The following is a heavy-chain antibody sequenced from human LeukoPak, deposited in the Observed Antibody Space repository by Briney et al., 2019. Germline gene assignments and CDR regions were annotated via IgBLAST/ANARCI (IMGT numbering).Heavy chain of an antibody. Sequence: SQTLSLTCAISGDSVSNNSAAWNWIRQSPSTGLEWLGRTYYRSKWYNDYAGSVKSRITINPDTSKNQFSLQVNSVTPEDTAVYYCARGGQGDGYSADEAFDIWGQGTMVTVSS. V-gene: IGHV6-1*01. CDR1: GDSVSNNSAA. D-gene: IGHD5-24*01. CDR2: TYYRSKWYN. J-gene: IGHJ3*02. CDR3: ARGGQGDGYSADEAFDI.